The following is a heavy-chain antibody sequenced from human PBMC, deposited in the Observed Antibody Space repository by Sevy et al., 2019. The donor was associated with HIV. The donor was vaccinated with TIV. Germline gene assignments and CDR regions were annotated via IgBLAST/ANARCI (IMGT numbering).Heavy chain of an antibody. CDR1: GGTFSSYA. V-gene: IGHV1-69*13. CDR3: ARDRSFPVDIVAQGAFDI. CDR2: IIPIFGTA. D-gene: IGHD5-12*01. J-gene: IGHJ3*02. Sequence: GASVKVSCKASGGTFSSYAISWVRQAPGQGLEWMGGIIPIFGTANYAQKFQGRVTITADESTSTAYMELSSLRSEDTAVYYCARDRSFPVDIVAQGAFDIWGQGTMVTVSS.